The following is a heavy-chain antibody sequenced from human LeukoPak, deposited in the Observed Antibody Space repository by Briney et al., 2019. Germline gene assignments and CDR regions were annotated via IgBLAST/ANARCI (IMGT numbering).Heavy chain of an antibody. CDR2: FDPEDGET. CDR1: GYTLTELC. D-gene: IGHD3-22*01. J-gene: IGHJ4*02. V-gene: IGHV1-24*01. Sequence: ASVKVSCKVSGYTLTELCMHWVRQAPGKGLEWMGGFDPEDGETIYAQKFQGRVTMTEDTSTDTAYMELSSLRSEDTAVYYCATRHYDSSGYRLFDYWGQGTLVTVSS. CDR3: ATRHYDSSGYRLFDY.